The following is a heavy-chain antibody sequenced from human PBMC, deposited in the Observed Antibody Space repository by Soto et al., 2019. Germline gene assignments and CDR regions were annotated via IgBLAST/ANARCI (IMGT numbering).Heavy chain of an antibody. CDR1: GFAFSRYW. V-gene: IGHV3-7*01. Sequence: EVQMVESGGGLVQPGGSLRLSCAASGFAFSRYWMYWVRQAPGKGLEWVANINEDGSEMNYVDSVKGRFTISRDNAKTSLYLQMISLRVEDTAVYYSAIFLLRGQGTLVTVSS. J-gene: IGHJ4*02. CDR2: INEDGSEM. CDR3: AIFLL.